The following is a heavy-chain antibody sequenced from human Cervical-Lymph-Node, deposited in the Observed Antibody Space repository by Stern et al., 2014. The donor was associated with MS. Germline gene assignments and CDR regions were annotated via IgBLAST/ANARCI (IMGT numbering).Heavy chain of an antibody. CDR2: MNPNNANT. CDR1: GYTFINYD. Sequence: QVQLVESGSQVRKPGASVKVSCQASGYTFINYDIFCVRQATGQGLEWMGWMNPNNANTGHAQKFQGRVTMTRNTSISTAYMELSGLRSDDTAVYYCVRGGLSYGYGLDAWGQGTAVIVSS. V-gene: IGHV1-8*01. D-gene: IGHD3-16*01. J-gene: IGHJ6*02. CDR3: VRGGLSYGYGLDA.